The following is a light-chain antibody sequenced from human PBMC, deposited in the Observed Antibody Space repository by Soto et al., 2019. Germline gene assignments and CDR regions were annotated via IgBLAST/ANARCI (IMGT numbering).Light chain of an antibody. CDR1: QSVDTF. CDR3: QVRTEWPPFMYS. Sequence: EIVLTQSPATLSLSPGARATLSCRASQSVDTFLAWYQQKPGRTPRLLIYDTSNRATGIPPRFSGSGSGKDFTLTISRLEPEDFAVYYCQVRTEWPPFMYSFGQGTKLEVK. J-gene: IGKJ2*01. CDR2: DTS. V-gene: IGKV3-11*01.